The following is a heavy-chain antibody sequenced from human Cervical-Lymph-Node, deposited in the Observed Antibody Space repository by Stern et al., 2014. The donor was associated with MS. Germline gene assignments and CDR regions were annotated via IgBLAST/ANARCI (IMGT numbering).Heavy chain of an antibody. CDR2: LRSKGYCATP. J-gene: IGHJ6*02. CDR1: GLTFGDSA. V-gene: IGHV3-49*03. CDR3: TTGPSTYFYKGMDV. D-gene: IGHD2-2*01. Sequence: VQLVESGGGLVQPGRSLRLSCTASGLTFGDSAIRWFRQAPGKGLEWVGVLRSKGYCATPERAASLKGRFTISRDDSKGIAYLQMNSLKNEDTAVYYCTTGPSTYFYKGMDVWGQGTTVVVSS.